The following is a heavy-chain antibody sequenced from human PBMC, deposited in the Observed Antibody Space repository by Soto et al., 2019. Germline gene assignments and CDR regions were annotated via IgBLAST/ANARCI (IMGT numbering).Heavy chain of an antibody. CDR3: ARYGYRYPAKLFDY. D-gene: IGHD5-12*01. CDR2: IYHTGST. J-gene: IGHJ4*02. V-gene: IGHV4-38-2*01. CDR1: GHSISSGFYY. Sequence: PPETLSLTCAVSGHSISSGFYYWGWLRQPPGKGLEWIGSIYHTGSTYYNPSLKSRVSMSVDTSKNQLSLKLTSVTAADTAVYYCARYGYRYPAKLFDYWGQGTRVTVSS.